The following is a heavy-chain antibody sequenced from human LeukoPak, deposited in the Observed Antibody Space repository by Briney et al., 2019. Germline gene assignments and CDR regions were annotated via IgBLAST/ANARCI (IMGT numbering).Heavy chain of an antibody. CDR1: GYTFTGYY. V-gene: IGHV1-2*06. Sequence: GASVKVSCKASGYTFTGYYMQWVRQAPGQGLEWMGRINPNSGGTNYAQKFQGRVTMTRDTSISTAYMELSRLRSDDTAVYYCARDSDDSSGYCLDYWGQGTLVTVSS. CDR2: INPNSGGT. CDR3: ARDSDDSSGYCLDY. D-gene: IGHD3-22*01. J-gene: IGHJ4*02.